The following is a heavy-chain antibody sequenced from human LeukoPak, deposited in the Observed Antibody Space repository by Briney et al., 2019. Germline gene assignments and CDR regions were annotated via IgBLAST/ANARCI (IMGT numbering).Heavy chain of an antibody. D-gene: IGHD6-19*01. CDR3: ARDLIAVADPYYYYYGMDV. J-gene: IGHJ6*02. V-gene: IGHV3-48*01. Sequence: GGSLRLSCAASGFTFSSYSMNWVRQAPGKGLEWVSYISSSSSTIYYADSVKGRFTISRDNSKNTLYLQMNSLRAEDTAVYYCARDLIAVADPYYYYYGMDVWGQGTTVTVSS. CDR2: ISSSSSTI. CDR1: GFTFSSYS.